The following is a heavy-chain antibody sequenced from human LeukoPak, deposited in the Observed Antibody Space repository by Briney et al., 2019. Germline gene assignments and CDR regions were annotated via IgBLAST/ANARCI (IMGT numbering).Heavy chain of an antibody. D-gene: IGHD3-10*01. CDR1: GFAFSNAW. CDR3: TTDLGITMIRGVFVF. CDR2: VKSRSDAGTT. J-gene: IGHJ4*02. Sequence: GGSLRLSCAASGFAFSNAWMTWVRQAPGKGLEWVGRVKSRSDAGTTDYAAPVKGRFTISRDDSKNTLYLQMNSLKTEDTAVYYCTTDLGITMIRGVFVFWGQGTLVTVSS. V-gene: IGHV3-15*01.